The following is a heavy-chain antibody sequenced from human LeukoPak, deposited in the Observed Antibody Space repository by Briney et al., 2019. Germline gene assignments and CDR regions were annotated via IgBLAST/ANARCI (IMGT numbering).Heavy chain of an antibody. CDR1: GYTFTGYY. Sequence: ASVKVSCKASGYTFTGYYIHWVRQAPGQGLEWMGWINPNSGDTNYAQKFQGRVTMTRDTSISTTYMELSRLRSDGTAVYYCARRLIVGATLDYWGQGTLVTVSS. CDR3: ARRLIVGATLDY. J-gene: IGHJ4*02. V-gene: IGHV1-2*02. D-gene: IGHD1-26*01. CDR2: INPNSGDT.